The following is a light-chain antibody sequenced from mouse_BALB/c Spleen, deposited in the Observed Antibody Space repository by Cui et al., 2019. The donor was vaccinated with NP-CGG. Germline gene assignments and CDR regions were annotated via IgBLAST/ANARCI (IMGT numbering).Light chain of an antibody. CDR2: GTN. CDR3: TLWYSNHWV. Sequence: QHVVSQESVHTTSPGETVTLTCRSSTGAVTTSNYANWVQEKPDHLFTGLIGGTNNRAPGVPARFSGSLIGDKAALTITGAQTEDEAIYFCTLWYSNHWVFGGGTKLTVL. V-gene: IGLV1*01. CDR1: TGAVTTSNY. J-gene: IGLJ1*01.